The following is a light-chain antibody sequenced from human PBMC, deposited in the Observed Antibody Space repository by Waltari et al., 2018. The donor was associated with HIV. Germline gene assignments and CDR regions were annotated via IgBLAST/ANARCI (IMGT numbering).Light chain of an antibody. CDR3: AAWDDSLSGWV. CDR1: SPNIGDNY. V-gene: IGLV1-47*01. Sequence: QSALTQPPSTSGTPGQTVTIPCSGSSPNIGDNYVSWDQQLPGTAPKLLIYRKSQRPSGVRARFSGSRSGTSASLAINDLRSEDEAEYHCAAWDDSLSGWVFGGGTNLTVL. J-gene: IGLJ3*02. CDR2: RKS.